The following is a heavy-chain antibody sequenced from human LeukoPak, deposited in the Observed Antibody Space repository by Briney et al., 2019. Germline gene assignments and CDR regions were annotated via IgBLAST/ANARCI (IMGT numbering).Heavy chain of an antibody. D-gene: IGHD3-9*01. CDR3: ARNKTHLSGADWLYP. V-gene: IGHV4-59*01. CDR2: VSDTGIT. Sequence: PSETLSLTCAVSGGSMRNYSWSGIRQPPGKGLEWIGYVSDTGITNSNPSLKSRVTFSIDTSKAQFYLKLRSVTAADTALYFCARNKTHLSGADWLYPWDRGTLVTVSS. CDR1: GGSMRNYS. J-gene: IGHJ5*02.